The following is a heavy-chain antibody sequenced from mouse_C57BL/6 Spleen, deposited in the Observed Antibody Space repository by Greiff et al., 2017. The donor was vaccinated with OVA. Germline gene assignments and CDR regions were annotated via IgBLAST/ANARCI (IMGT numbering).Heavy chain of an antibody. V-gene: IGHV1-76*01. CDR3: ARDGSSYGDYDIDY. Sequence: QVQLQQSGAELVRPGASVKLSCKASGYTFTDYYINWVKQRPGQGLEWIARIYPGSGNTYYNEKFKGKATLTAEKASSTAYMQLSSLTSEDSAVYFCARDGSSYGDYDIDYWGQGTSVTVSS. J-gene: IGHJ4*01. D-gene: IGHD1-1*01. CDR1: GYTFTDYY. CDR2: IYPGSGNT.